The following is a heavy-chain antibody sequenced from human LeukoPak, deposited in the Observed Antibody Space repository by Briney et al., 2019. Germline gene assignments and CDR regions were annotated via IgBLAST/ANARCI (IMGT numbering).Heavy chain of an antibody. CDR2: INPSVSST. CDR1: GYDFTTNY. CDR3: AKGYCTGASCYVLDS. D-gene: IGHD2-15*01. V-gene: IGHV1-46*01. Sequence: GASVKVSCKASGYDFTTNYIHWVRQAPGQGLEWMGTINPSVSSTTYGQRFRGRVTVTRDTSTATVYMDLGSLTSEDTAIYYCAKGYCTGASCYVLDSWGQGTLVTVSS. J-gene: IGHJ4*02.